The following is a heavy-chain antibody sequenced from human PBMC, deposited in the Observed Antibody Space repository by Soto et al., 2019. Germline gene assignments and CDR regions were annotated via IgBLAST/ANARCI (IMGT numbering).Heavy chain of an antibody. V-gene: IGHV3-7*01. CDR3: AREPTSIDY. CDR2: IKYDGSEK. CDR1: GFTFSTYW. Sequence: PGGSLRLSCAASGFTFSTYWMSWVRQAPGQGLEWVANIKYDGSEKYYVDSVKGRFTISRDNAKNSLYLQMNSLRAEDTAVYYCAREPTSIDYWGQGTLVTVSS. J-gene: IGHJ4*02.